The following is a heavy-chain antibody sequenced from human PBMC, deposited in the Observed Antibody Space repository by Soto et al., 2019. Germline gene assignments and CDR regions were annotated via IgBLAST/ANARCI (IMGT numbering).Heavy chain of an antibody. D-gene: IGHD6-25*01. CDR3: ARQWSNSGWIGYDL. CDR1: GDSVSSNSVT. V-gene: IGHV6-1*01. J-gene: IGHJ3*01. CDR2: TYYTSTWNN. Sequence: PSQTLSLPCAISGDSVSSNSVTWNLIRQSPSGGLEWLGKTYYTSTWNNVYAGSVKSRITINPDTSKNQVSLQVNSVTPEDKAVYYCARQWSNSGWIGYDLWGQGTMVTV.